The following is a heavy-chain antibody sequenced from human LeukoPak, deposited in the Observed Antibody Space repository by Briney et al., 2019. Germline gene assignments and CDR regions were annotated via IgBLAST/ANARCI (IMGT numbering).Heavy chain of an antibody. D-gene: IGHD5-18*01. CDR2: INPHSGDT. CDR3: ARSGGHSFGLMDS. Sequence: ASVKVSRKSSVYTFNDYYMHWVRRAPGQAFEWMGWINPHSGDTKFAQKFHGRVTMTRDTSISTAYMELSSLKSDDTATYYCARSGGHSFGLMDSWGQGTLVTVS. V-gene: IGHV1-2*02. CDR1: VYTFNDYY. J-gene: IGHJ4*02.